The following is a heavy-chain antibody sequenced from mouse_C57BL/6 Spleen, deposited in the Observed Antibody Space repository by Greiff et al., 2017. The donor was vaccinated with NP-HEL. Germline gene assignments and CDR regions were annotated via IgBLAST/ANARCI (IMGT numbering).Heavy chain of an antibody. J-gene: IGHJ3*01. CDR3: ASLPYDYDEAWFAY. V-gene: IGHV1-85*01. CDR2: IYPRDGST. Sequence: QVQLQQSGPELVKPGASVKLSCKASGYTFTSYDINWVKQRPGQGLEWIGWIYPRDGSTKYNEKFKGKATLTVETSSSTAYMELHSPTSEDSAVYFCASLPYDYDEAWFAYWGQGTLVTVSA. D-gene: IGHD2-4*01. CDR1: GYTFTSYD.